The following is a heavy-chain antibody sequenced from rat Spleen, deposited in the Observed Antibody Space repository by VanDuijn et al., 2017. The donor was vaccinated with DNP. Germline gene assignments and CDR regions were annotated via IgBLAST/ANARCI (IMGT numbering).Heavy chain of an antibody. CDR2: IGYSGST. Sequence: EVQLQESGPGLVKPSQSLSLTCSVTGYSITSNYWGWIRKFPGNKMEWIGHIGYSGSTTYNPSLKSRISITRDTSKNQFFLQVNSVTTEDTATYYCARSGTKAANWFTYWGQGTLVTVSS. CDR3: ARSGTKAANWFTY. D-gene: IGHD1-2*01. V-gene: IGHV3-1*01. J-gene: IGHJ3*01. CDR1: GYSITSNY.